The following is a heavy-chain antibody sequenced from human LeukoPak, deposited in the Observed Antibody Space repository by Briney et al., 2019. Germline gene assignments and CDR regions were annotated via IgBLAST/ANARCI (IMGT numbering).Heavy chain of an antibody. J-gene: IGHJ4*02. CDR1: GCSISSYY. D-gene: IGHD3-22*01. V-gene: IGHV4-59*01. Sequence: PSETLSLTCTVSGCSISSYYWSWIRQPPGKGLEWVGYIYYSGSPNYNSSLKSRVTISVGTSKNQFSLKLSSVTAADTAVYYCARERGSGYYYDSSGYYYVFDYWGQGTLVSVSS. CDR3: ARERGSGYYYDSSGYYYVFDY. CDR2: IYYSGSP.